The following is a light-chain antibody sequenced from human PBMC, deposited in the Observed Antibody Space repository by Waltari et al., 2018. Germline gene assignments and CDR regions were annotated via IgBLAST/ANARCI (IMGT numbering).Light chain of an antibody. J-gene: IGLJ3*02. Sequence: QSALTHPRSVSVSPGQSVTISCIGTCSDVGEYNYVSWYQQHPGKALTLVIFDVTKLPQGVPDRVTGAKSGNSASLTVSGLQAEDAADYFGCSYAGTWVFGGGTKLTVL. CDR2: DVT. CDR1: CSDVGEYNY. CDR3: CSYAGTWV. V-gene: IGLV2-11*02.